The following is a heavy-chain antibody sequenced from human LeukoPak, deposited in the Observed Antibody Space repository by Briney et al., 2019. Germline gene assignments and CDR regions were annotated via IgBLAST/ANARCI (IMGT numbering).Heavy chain of an antibody. Sequence: SVKVSCKASGGTFSSYAISWVRQAPGQGLEWMGGIIPIFGTANYTQKFQGRVTITADESTSTAYMELSSLRSEDTAVYYCARDRGIMLTFGGVFVDYWGQGTLVTVSS. D-gene: IGHD3-16*02. V-gene: IGHV1-69*13. CDR3: ARDRGIMLTFGGVFVDY. J-gene: IGHJ4*02. CDR1: GGTFSSYA. CDR2: IIPIFGTA.